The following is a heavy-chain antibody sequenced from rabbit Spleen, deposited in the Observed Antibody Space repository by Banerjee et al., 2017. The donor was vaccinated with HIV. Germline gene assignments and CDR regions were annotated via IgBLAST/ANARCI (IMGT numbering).Heavy chain of an antibody. CDR1: GFTLSSYY. J-gene: IGHJ4*01. D-gene: IGHD8-1*01. Sequence: HLKESGGGLVQPGGSLKLSCTASGFTLSSYYMNWVRQAPGKGLEWIGYIDPVFGITYYANWVNGRFSISRENAQNTVFLQMTSLTAADTATYFCARDVAGGSYFALWGPGTLVTVS. CDR2: IDPVFGIT. CDR3: ARDVAGGSYFAL. V-gene: IGHV1S7*01.